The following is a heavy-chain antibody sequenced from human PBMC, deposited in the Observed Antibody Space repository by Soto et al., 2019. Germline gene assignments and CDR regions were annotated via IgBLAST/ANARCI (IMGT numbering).Heavy chain of an antibody. CDR1: GGSFSGYY. J-gene: IGHJ6*02. CDR3: ARGPYYDFWSGYPIPQYYYYYGMDV. CDR2: INHSGST. D-gene: IGHD3-3*01. Sequence: SETLSLTCAVYGGSFSGYYWSWIRQPPGKVLEWIGEINHSGSTNYNPSLKSRVTISVDTSKNQFSLKLSSVTAADTAVYYCARGPYYDFWSGYPIPQYYYYYGMDVWGQGTTVTVSS. V-gene: IGHV4-34*01.